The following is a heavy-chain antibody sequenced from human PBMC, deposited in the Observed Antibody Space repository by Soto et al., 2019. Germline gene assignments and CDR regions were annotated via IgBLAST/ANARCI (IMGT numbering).Heavy chain of an antibody. CDR1: GGSFSGYY. J-gene: IGHJ4*02. V-gene: IGHV4-34*01. D-gene: IGHD6-19*01. CDR3: AIGPRMWLPGGGY. Sequence: QVQLEQWGAGLLKPSETLSLTCAVYGGSFSGYYWSWIRQPPGKGLEWLGEINHSAITYYNPSLKSRVTVSIDTDKNQFSLKLDSVTAAATAVYYCAIGPRMWLPGGGYWGQGTLVTVSS. CDR2: INHSAIT.